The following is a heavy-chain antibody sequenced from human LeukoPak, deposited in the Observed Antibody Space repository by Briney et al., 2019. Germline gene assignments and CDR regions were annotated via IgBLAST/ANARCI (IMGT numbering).Heavy chain of an antibody. V-gene: IGHV3-74*01. CDR2: INSDGSST. J-gene: IGHJ4*02. D-gene: IGHD6-19*01. CDR1: GFTFSSYW. CDR3: TGTDSSGWRDSDY. Sequence: PGGSLRLSCAASGFTFSSYWMHWVRQAPGKGLVWVSRINSDGSSTSYADSVKGRFTISRDNAKNTLYLQMNSLRAEDTAVYYCTGTDSSGWRDSDYWGQGTLVTVSS.